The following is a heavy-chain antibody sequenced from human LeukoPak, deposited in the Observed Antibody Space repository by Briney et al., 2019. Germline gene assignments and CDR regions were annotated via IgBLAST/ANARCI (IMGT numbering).Heavy chain of an antibody. Sequence: PGGSLRLSCAASGFTFNLFSMNWVRQAPGKGLEWISYITSSGRPIYYADSVKGRFTISRDNAKNSLYLQMNSLRVEGTAVYYCARVPGTVYYDYVDVWGIGTTVTVAS. CDR1: GFTFNLFS. D-gene: IGHD4-11*01. CDR3: ARVPGTVYYDYVDV. CDR2: ITSSGRPI. J-gene: IGHJ6*03. V-gene: IGHV3-48*01.